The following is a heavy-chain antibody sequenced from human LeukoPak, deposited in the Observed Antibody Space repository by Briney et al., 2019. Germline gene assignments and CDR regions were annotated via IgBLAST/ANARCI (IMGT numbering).Heavy chain of an antibody. CDR3: ARDPERGYSYGLDY. J-gene: IGHJ4*02. CDR2: ISSSSSYI. CDR1: GFTFSSYS. D-gene: IGHD5-18*01. V-gene: IGHV3-21*01. Sequence: GGSLRLSCAAPGFTFSSYSMNWVRQAPGKGLEWVSSISSSSSYIYYADSVKGRFTISRDNAKNSLYLQMNSLRAEDTAVYYCARDPERGYSYGLDYWGQGTLVTVSS.